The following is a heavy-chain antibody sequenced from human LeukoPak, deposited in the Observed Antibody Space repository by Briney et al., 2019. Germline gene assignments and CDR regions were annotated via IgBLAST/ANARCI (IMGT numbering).Heavy chain of an antibody. CDR2: IYYSGST. CDR1: GFTFSSYS. Sequence: GSLRLPCAASGFTFSSYSMNWIRQPPGKGLEWIGSIYYSGSTYYNPSLKSRVTISVDTSKNQFSLKLSSVTAADTAVYYCARLNSDAFDIWGQGTMVTVSS. CDR3: ARLNSDAFDI. J-gene: IGHJ3*02. D-gene: IGHD4-23*01. V-gene: IGHV4-39*01.